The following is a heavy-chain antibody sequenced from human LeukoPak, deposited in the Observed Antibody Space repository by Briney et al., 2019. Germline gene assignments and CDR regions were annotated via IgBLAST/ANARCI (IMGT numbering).Heavy chain of an antibody. J-gene: IGHJ3*02. V-gene: IGHV3-30*03. CDR3: ARGDPFDI. CDR1: GFTFNNYG. CDR2: ISYDGSNT. Sequence: GRSLRLSCAASGFTFNNYGMHWVRQAPGKGLEWVAIISYDGSNTYYADSVKGRFTISRDNSKNTLYLQMNSLRAEDTAVYYCARGDPFDIWGQGTMVTVSS.